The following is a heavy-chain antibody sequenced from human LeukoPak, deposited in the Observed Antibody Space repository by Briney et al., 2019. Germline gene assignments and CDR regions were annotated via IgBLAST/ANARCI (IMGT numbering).Heavy chain of an antibody. CDR3: AGTLAYCGGDCSDFDY. D-gene: IGHD2-21*02. CDR1: GDTFSSYA. V-gene: IGHV1-69*05. J-gene: IGHJ4*02. Sequence: SVKVSCKASGDTFSSYAISWVRQAPGQGLEWMGRIIPIFGTANYAQKFQGRVTITTDESTSTAYMELSSLRSEDTAVYYCAGTLAYCGGDCSDFDYWGQGTLVTVSS. CDR2: IIPIFGTA.